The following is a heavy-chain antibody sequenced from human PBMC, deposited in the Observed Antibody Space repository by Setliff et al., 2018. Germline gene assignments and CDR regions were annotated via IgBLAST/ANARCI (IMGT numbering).Heavy chain of an antibody. J-gene: IGHJ3*02. CDR1: GYTFTTYG. CDR2: IGARNVKT. D-gene: IGHD7-27*01. Sequence: GASVKVSCKASGYTFTTYGISWVRQAPGQGLEWMGWIGARNVKTNYAQKFQDRVTMTTDTSTSTGYMELRSLTSDDTAVYYCARGWETGDQDAYDIWGQGTMVTVSS. V-gene: IGHV1-18*04. CDR3: ARGWETGDQDAYDI.